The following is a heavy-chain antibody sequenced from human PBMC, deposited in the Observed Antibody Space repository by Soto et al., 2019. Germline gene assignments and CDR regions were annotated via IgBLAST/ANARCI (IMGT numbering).Heavy chain of an antibody. D-gene: IGHD6-13*01. CDR3: ARHMEAAAGQFYYYYGMDV. CDR2: IYPDDSDT. J-gene: IGHJ6*02. CDR1: GYSFTSHW. Sequence: GESLKISCKGSGYSFTSHWIGWVRQMSGKGLEGMGTIYPDDSDTRYSPSFQGQVTISADKSISTAYLQWSSLKASDTAMYYCARHMEAAAGQFYYYYGMDVWGQGTTVTVSS. V-gene: IGHV5-51*01.